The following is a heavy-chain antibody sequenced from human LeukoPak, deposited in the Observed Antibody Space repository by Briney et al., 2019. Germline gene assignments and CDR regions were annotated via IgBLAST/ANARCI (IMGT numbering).Heavy chain of an antibody. CDR3: TRHVSATRWFDP. V-gene: IGHV3-74*01. D-gene: IGHD2-15*01. J-gene: IGHJ5*02. CDR1: GFTFSDYW. Sequence: GGSLRLSCAASGFTFSDYWMHWVRQAPGKGLEWVSRIIGDGSTTIYADSVKGRFTISRDNAENTMYLQMNSLRVEDTAVYYCTRHVSATRWFDPWGQGTLVTVSS. CDR2: IIGDGSTT.